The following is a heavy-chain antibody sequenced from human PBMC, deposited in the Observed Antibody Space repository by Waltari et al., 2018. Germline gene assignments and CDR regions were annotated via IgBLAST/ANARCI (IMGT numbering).Heavy chain of an antibody. Sequence: EVQLVESGGGLVEPGGSLSLSCAASGFTFITYTINWVRQAPGKGREWVSSISSTRSYIYYEDSVKGRFTISRDNAKNSLYLQMNSLRGEDTAVYYCAKDRISTYYYYYYHMDVWGQGTTVTVSS. CDR3: AKDRISTYYYYYYHMDV. D-gene: IGHD6-13*01. CDR2: ISSTRSYI. CDR1: GFTFITYT. J-gene: IGHJ6*02. V-gene: IGHV3-21*01.